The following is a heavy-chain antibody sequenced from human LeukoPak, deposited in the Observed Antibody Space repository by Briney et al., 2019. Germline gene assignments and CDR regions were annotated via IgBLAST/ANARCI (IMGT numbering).Heavy chain of an antibody. V-gene: IGHV1-2*06. Sequence: ASVKVSCKASGYTFTGYYMHWVRQAPGQGLEWMGRINPNSGGTNYAQKFQGRVTMTRDTSISTAYMELSRLRPDDTAVYYCATDSGSYSVGSPSWGQGTLVTVSS. CDR3: ATDSGSYSVGSPS. CDR1: GYTFTGYY. J-gene: IGHJ4*02. D-gene: IGHD1-26*01. CDR2: INPNSGGT.